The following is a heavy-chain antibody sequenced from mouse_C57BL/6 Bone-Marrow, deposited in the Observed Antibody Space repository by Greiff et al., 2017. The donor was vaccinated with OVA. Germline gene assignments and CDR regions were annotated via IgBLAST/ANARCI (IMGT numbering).Heavy chain of an antibody. CDR2: SRNKANDYTT. Sequence: EVKVVESGGGLVQSGRSLRLSCATSGFTFSDFYMEWVRQAPGKGLEWIAASRNKANDYTTEYSASVKGRFIVSRDTSQSILYLQMNALRAEDTAIYYCARALPDWYFDVWGTGTTVTVSS. J-gene: IGHJ1*03. V-gene: IGHV7-1*01. CDR3: ARALPDWYFDV. CDR1: GFTFSDFY.